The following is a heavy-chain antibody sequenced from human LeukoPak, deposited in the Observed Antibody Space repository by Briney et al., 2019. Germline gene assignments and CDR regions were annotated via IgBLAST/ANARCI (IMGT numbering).Heavy chain of an antibody. CDR2: INSDSSLM. V-gene: IGHV3-21*01. J-gene: IGHJ1*01. D-gene: IGHD2-2*01. CDR1: GFTFSSYS. CDR3: AGYLQH. Sequence: GGSLRLSCAASGFTFSSYSMNWVRQAPGKGLEWVSSINSDSSLMFYAESVKGRFTISRDNARNSLYLQMNSLRDEDTAVYYCAGYLQHWGQGTLVTVSS.